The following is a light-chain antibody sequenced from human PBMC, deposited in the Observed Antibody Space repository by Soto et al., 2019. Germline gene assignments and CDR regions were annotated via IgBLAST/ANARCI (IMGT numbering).Light chain of an antibody. Sequence: QSALTQPASVSGSPGQSITISCTGTSSDVGGYNYVSWYQQHPGKAPKLMIYEVNNRPSGVSNRFSGSKSGNTASLTISGLRAEDEANYHCCSYAGNRIFIFGGGTKLTVL. CDR2: EVN. J-gene: IGLJ2*01. CDR3: CSYAGNRIFI. V-gene: IGLV2-23*02. CDR1: SSDVGGYNY.